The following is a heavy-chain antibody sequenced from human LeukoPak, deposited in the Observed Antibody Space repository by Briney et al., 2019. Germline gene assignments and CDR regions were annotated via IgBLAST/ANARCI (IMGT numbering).Heavy chain of an antibody. CDR2: IYSGGNI. CDR1: GFTVSSTY. V-gene: IGHV3-53*01. D-gene: IGHD2-15*01. Sequence: GGSLRLSCAASGFTVSSTYMSWVRQAPGKGLEWVSVIYSGGNIYYIDSVKGRFAISRDTFKNTLYLQMNSLRAEDTAVYFCASRHCSGGGCYFAGADPFDYWGQGTLVTVSS. J-gene: IGHJ4*02. CDR3: ASRHCSGGGCYFAGADPFDY.